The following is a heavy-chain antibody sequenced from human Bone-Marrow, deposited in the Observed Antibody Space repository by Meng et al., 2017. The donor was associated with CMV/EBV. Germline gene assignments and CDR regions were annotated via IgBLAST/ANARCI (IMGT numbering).Heavy chain of an antibody. J-gene: IGHJ6*02. V-gene: IGHV1-69*10. Sequence: SVKVSCKASGGTFSSYAISWVRQAPGQGLEWMGGIIPILGIANYAQKFQGRVTITADKSTSTAYTELSSLRSEDTAVYYCARDGVDIVVVSAAITVFPENYYYYGMDVWGQGTTVTVSS. D-gene: IGHD2-2*02. CDR3: ARDGVDIVVVSAAITVFPENYYYYGMDV. CDR2: IIPILGIA. CDR1: GGTFSSYA.